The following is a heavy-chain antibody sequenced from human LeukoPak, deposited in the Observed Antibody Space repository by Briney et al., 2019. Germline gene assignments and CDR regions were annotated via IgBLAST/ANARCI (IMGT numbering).Heavy chain of an antibody. D-gene: IGHD6-13*01. CDR1: GITFSSYA. V-gene: IGHV3-23*01. J-gene: IGHJ4*02. CDR2: LTASGDST. Sequence: GGSLRLSCAASGITFSSYAMSWVRQAPGKGLEWVSSLTASGDSTYYADSVKGRFTISRDNSKNTLDLQMNSLRAEDTAVYYCTKSYSNSWHSAFDYWGQGTLVTVSS. CDR3: TKSYSNSWHSAFDY.